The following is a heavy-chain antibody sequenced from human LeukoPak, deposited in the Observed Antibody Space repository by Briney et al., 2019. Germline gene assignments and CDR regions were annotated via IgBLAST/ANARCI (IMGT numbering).Heavy chain of an antibody. V-gene: IGHV4-4*07. D-gene: IGHD3-3*01. J-gene: IGHJ6*03. CDR2: IYTSGST. CDR1: GGSIRSYY. CDR3: ARESGVVTKYYYYYYMDV. Sequence: KPSETLSLTCTVSGGSIRSYYWSWIRQPAGKGLEWIGRIYTSGSTNYNPSLKSRVTISVDKSKNQFSLKLSSVTAADTAVYYCARESGVVTKYYYYYYMDVWGKGTTVTVSS.